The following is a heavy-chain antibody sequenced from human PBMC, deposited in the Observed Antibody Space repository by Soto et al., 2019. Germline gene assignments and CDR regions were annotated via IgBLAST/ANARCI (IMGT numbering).Heavy chain of an antibody. J-gene: IGHJ4*02. CDR2: ISGSGGST. Sequence: GGSLRLSCAASGFTFSSYAMSWVRQAPGKGLEWVSAISGSGGSTYYADSVKGRFTISRDNSKNTLYLQMNSLRAEDTAVYYCASLVLLWFGELLFDYWGQGTLVTVSS. CDR1: GFTFSSYA. CDR3: ASLVLLWFGELLFDY. V-gene: IGHV3-23*01. D-gene: IGHD3-10*01.